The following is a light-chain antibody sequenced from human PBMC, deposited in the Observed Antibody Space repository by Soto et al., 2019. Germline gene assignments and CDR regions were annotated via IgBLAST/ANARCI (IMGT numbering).Light chain of an antibody. J-gene: IGKJ2*01. CDR3: QHSYNNPTT. V-gene: IGKV1-39*01. CDR2: GAS. CDR1: QSVSTY. Sequence: DIQMTQSPSSLSASVGDRVTITCRASQSVSTYLNRYQQKPGKAPNLLIYGASSLQSGVPSRFSGSGSGTEFTLTITSLQPGDFATYYFQHSYNNPTTFGQGTKVDLK.